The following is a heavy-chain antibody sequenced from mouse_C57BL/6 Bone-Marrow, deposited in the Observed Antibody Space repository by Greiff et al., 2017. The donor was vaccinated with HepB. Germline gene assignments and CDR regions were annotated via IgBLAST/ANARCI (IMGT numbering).Heavy chain of an antibody. CDR1: GYTFTDYY. J-gene: IGHJ1*03. D-gene: IGHD1-1*01. Sequence: VKLQESGAELVKPGASVKISCKASGYTFTDYYINWVKQRPGQGLEWIGKIGPGSGSTYYNEKFKGKATLTADKSSSTAYMQRSSLTSEDSAVYFCARSGITTVVADWYIDVWGTGTTVTVSS. CDR3: ARSGITTVVADWYIDV. V-gene: IGHV1-77*01. CDR2: IGPGSGST.